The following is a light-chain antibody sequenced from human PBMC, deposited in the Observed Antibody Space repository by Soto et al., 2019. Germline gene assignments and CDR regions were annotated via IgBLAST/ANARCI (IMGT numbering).Light chain of an antibody. CDR1: SSNIGSNP. CDR2: SNY. J-gene: IGLJ2*01. V-gene: IGLV1-44*01. CDR3: AGWEDSLNGVI. Sequence: QSVLTQPPSASGTPGQRVTISCSGSSSNIGSNPVNSYQQLPGTAPKLLIYSNYKRPSGVPDRFSGSKSGTSASLAISGLQSEDEADYYCAGWEDSLNGVIFGGGTKLTVL.